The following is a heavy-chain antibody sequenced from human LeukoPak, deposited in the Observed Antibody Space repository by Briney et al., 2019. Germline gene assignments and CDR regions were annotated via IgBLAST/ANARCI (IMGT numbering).Heavy chain of an antibody. V-gene: IGHV3-66*01. J-gene: IGHJ5*02. CDR3: ARDQNIVVVVAADTYNWFDP. CDR1: GFTVSSNY. Sequence: GGSLRLSCAASGFTVSSNYMSWVRQAPGKGLEWVSVIYSGGSTYYADSVKGRFTISRDNAKNSLYLQMNSLRAEDTAVYYCARDQNIVVVVAADTYNWFDPWGQGTLVTVSS. CDR2: IYSGGST. D-gene: IGHD2-15*01.